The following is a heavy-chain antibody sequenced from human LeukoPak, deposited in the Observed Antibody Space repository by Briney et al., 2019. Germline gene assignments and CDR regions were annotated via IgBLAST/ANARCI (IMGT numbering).Heavy chain of an antibody. V-gene: IGHV3-20*04. D-gene: IGHD3-22*01. CDR3: ARDPYYYDSSGYYSTFDY. CDR2: INWNGGST. Sequence: GGSLRLSCAASGFSFDDYGMSWVRQAPGKGLEWVSGINWNGGSTGYADSVKGRFTISRDNAKNSLYLQMNSLRAEDTAVYYCARDPYYYDSSGYYSTFDYWGQGTLVTVSS. CDR1: GFSFDDYG. J-gene: IGHJ4*02.